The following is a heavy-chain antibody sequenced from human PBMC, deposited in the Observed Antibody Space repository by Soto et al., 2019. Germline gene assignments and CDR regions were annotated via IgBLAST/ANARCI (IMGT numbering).Heavy chain of an antibody. CDR2: ISGSGGST. Sequence: EVQLLESGGGLVQPGGSLRLSCAASGFTFSSYAMSWVRQAPGKGLEWVSAISGSGGSTYYADSVKGRFTISRDNSKNTLYLQMNSLRAEDTAVYHCANKANVPIAARWWGLYFDYWGQGTLVTVSS. CDR3: ANKANVPIAARWWGLYFDY. D-gene: IGHD2-21*02. J-gene: IGHJ4*02. V-gene: IGHV3-23*01. CDR1: GFTFSSYA.